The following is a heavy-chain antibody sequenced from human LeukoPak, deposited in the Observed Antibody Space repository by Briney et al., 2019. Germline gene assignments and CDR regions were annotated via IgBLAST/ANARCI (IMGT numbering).Heavy chain of an antibody. CDR2: IYYSGST. J-gene: IGHJ5*02. V-gene: IGHV4-39*07. CDR3: ARDLETPYDPSWFDP. D-gene: IGHD5-12*01. CDR1: GGSISSSSYY. Sequence: SETLSLTCTVSGGSISSSSYYWGWIRQPPGKGLEWIGSIYYSGSTYYNPSLKSRVTISVDTSKNQFSLKLSSVTAADTAVYYCARDLETPYDPSWFDPWGQGTLATVSS.